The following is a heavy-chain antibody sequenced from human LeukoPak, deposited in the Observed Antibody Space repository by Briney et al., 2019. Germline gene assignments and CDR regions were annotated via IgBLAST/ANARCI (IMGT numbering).Heavy chain of an antibody. J-gene: IGHJ5*02. D-gene: IGHD6-19*01. V-gene: IGHV3-7*01. CDR1: GFTFRNYW. Sequence: PGGSLRLSCAASGFTFRNYWMSWVRQAPGKGLEWVASIKEDGSEKYYVDSVKGRFTIARDNAKNSPFLQMYSLGAEDTAVYYCARRWLVSLSNCFDPWGEGTLVTVSS. CDR3: ARRWLVSLSNCFDP. CDR2: IKEDGSEK.